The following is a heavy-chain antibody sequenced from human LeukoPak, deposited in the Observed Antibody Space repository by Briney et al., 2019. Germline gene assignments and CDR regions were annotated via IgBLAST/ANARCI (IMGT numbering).Heavy chain of an antibody. Sequence: PGGSLRLSCAASGFTFSSYSMNWVRQAPGKGLEWVSSISSSSSYIYYADSVKGRFTISRDNAKNSLYLQMNSLRAEDTAVYYCARDVDWVIDAFDIWGQGTMVTVSS. J-gene: IGHJ3*02. CDR1: GFTFSSYS. V-gene: IGHV3-21*01. CDR3: ARDVDWVIDAFDI. CDR2: ISSSSSYI. D-gene: IGHD2-21*01.